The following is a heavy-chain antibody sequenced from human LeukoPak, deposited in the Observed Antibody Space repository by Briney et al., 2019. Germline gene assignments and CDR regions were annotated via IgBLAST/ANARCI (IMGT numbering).Heavy chain of an antibody. J-gene: IGHJ4*02. CDR1: GFTFSSYG. CDR2: ISYDGSNK. V-gene: IGHV3-30*18. D-gene: IGHD6-19*01. CDR3: AKEASRSGLDY. Sequence: GRSLRLSCAASGFTFSSYGMHWVRQASGKGLEWVAVISYDGSNKYYADSVKGRFTISRDNSKNSLYLQMNSLRAEDTALYYCAKEASRSGLDYWGQGTLVTVSS.